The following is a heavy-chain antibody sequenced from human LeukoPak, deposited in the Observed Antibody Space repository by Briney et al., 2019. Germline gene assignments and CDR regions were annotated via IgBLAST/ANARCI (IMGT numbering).Heavy chain of an antibody. CDR2: TSSSSSYT. CDR1: GFTFSDYY. J-gene: IGHJ4*02. V-gene: IGHV3-11*06. D-gene: IGHD5-18*01. Sequence: GGSLRLSCAASGFTFSDYYMSWIRQAPGKGLEWLSYTSSSSSYTNYADSVKGRFTISRDNAKNSLYLQMNSLRAEDTAVYYCARGGYSYGSFVNYWGQGTLVTVSS. CDR3: ARGGYSYGSFVNY.